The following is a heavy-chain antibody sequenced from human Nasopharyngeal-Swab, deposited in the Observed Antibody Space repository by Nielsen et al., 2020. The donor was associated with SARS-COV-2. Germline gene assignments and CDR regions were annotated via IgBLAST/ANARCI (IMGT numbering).Heavy chain of an antibody. D-gene: IGHD3-10*01. V-gene: IGHV4-34*01. CDR1: GGSFRGYY. CDR2: INHSRNT. CDR3: ARGVRLTRITMVRSTIESGYGMDV. J-gene: IGHJ6*02. Sequence: SETLSLTCAVYGGSFRGYYWSWIRQPPGKGLEWIGEINHSRNTNYNPSLKSRVTISVDTSKKQFSLKLTSVTAADTAVYYCARGVRLTRITMVRSTIESGYGMDVWGQGTTVTVSS.